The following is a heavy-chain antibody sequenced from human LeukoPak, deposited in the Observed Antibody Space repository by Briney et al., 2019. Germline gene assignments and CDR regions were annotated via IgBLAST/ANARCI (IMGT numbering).Heavy chain of an antibody. D-gene: IGHD1-26*01. CDR3: ARVGSLTRATHDAFDI. Sequence: GGSLRLSXAASGFTFSSYSMNWVRQAPWKGLEWVSSISSSSYIYYADSVKGRFTISRDNAKNALYLQMNSLRAEDTAVYYCARVGSLTRATHDAFDIWGQGTMVTVSS. V-gene: IGHV3-21*01. J-gene: IGHJ3*02. CDR2: ISSSSYI. CDR1: GFTFSSYS.